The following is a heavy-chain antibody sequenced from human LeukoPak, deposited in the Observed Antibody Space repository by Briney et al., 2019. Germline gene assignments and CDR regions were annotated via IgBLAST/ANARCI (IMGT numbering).Heavy chain of an antibody. CDR2: ISSNGGST. V-gene: IGHV3-64D*06. CDR3: VKRGSSWSFDY. CDR1: AFTFRVYP. Sequence: GGSLRLSCSASAFTFRVYPMHWVPQAPGKGLQYVSGISSNGGSTYYPDSVKARFSISRDNSKNTLFLQMSSLRAEDTAVYYCVKRGSSWSFDYWGQGTLVTVSS. J-gene: IGHJ4*02. D-gene: IGHD6-13*01.